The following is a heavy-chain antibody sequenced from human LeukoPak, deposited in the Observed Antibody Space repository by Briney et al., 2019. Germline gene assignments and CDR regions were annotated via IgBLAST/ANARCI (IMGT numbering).Heavy chain of an antibody. CDR2: VNLQGST. J-gene: IGHJ6*02. D-gene: IGHD3-9*01. CDR1: GGSITNTNY. V-gene: IGHV4-4*02. Sequence: SETLSLTCGVSGGSITNTNYWTWVRQPPGNGLEWIGEVNLQGSTNYNPSLMGRVAISVDKSENHISLQLTSVTAADTAVYYCARGSDWPYYYGMDVWGQGTTVTVSS. CDR3: ARGSDWPYYYGMDV.